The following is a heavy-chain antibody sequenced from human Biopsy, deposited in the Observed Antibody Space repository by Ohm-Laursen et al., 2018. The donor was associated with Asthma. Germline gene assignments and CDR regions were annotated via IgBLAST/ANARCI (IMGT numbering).Heavy chain of an antibody. CDR1: GHNFISFA. CDR3: ARTYYDFLTGQVKDVFGV. Sequence: ASVKVSCKASGHNFISFAIHWVRQAPGQRLEWMGWVNTGNGDTKYSQKFQGRVTITRDTSASTAYMELRSLRSEDTATYYRARTYYDFLTGQVKDVFGVWGQGTMVTVSS. J-gene: IGHJ3*01. D-gene: IGHD3-9*01. CDR2: VNTGNGDT. V-gene: IGHV1-3*04.